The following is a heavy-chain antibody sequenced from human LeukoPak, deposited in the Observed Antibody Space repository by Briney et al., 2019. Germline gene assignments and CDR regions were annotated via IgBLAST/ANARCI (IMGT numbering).Heavy chain of an antibody. J-gene: IGHJ6*02. CDR3: AKEPKPLGYCSGGSCYSYYYYYYGMDV. D-gene: IGHD2-15*01. CDR1: GFTFSSYG. V-gene: IGHV3-30*18. CDR2: ISYDGSNK. Sequence: GRSLRLSCAASGFTFSSYGMHWVRQAPGKGLEWVAVISYDGSNKYYADSVKGRFTISRDNSKNTLYLQMSSLRAEDTAVYYCAKEPKPLGYCSGGSCYSYYYYYYGMDVWGQGTTVTVSS.